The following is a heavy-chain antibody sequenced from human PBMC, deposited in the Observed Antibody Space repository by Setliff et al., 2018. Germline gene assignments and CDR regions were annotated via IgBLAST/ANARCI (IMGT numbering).Heavy chain of an antibody. CDR1: GGSISSGSYY. Sequence: SETLSLTCTVSGGSISSGSYYWGWIQQPAGKGLEWIGHIYTSGNTDYSPSLKSRVTISVDTSKNQFSLKLSSVTAADTAVYYCARNRLPIAVDQGFDPWGQGTLVTVSS. J-gene: IGHJ5*02. CDR2: IYTSGNT. V-gene: IGHV4-61*09. D-gene: IGHD6-19*01. CDR3: ARNRLPIAVDQGFDP.